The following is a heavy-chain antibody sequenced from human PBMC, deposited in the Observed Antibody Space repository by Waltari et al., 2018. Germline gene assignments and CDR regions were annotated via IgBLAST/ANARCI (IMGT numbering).Heavy chain of an antibody. CDR3: AKRVAVPGSTYYFDY. V-gene: IGHV3-23*01. D-gene: IGHD2-2*01. CDR2: ISGSGGTT. Sequence: EVQLLESGGGLVQPGGSLRLSCAASGFTFRTYTLSWVRQAPGKGLEWVSVISGSGGTTYYADSVKGRFTISRDNSKNTLYLQMNSLRAEDTAIYYCAKRVAVPGSTYYFDYWGQGTLVTVSS. CDR1: GFTFRTYT. J-gene: IGHJ4*02.